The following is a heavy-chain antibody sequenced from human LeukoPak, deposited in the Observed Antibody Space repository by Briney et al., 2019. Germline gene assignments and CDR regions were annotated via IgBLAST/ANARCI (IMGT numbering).Heavy chain of an antibody. V-gene: IGHV1-69*13. CDR1: GGTFSSYA. D-gene: IGHD2-2*01. CDR2: IIPIFGTA. J-gene: IGHJ3*02. Sequence: SVKVSCKASGGTFSSYAISWVRQAPGQGLEWVGGIIPIFGTASYAQKFQGRVTITADESTSTAYMELSSLRSEDTAVYYCARRDLGYCSSTSCLAAFDIWGQGTMVTVSS. CDR3: ARRDLGYCSSTSCLAAFDI.